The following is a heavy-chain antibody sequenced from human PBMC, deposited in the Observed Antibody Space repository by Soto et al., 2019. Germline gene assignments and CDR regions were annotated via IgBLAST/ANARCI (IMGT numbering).Heavy chain of an antibody. Sequence: QVRLVESGGGVVQPGRSLRLSCAASGFTFSSYAMHWVRQAPGKGLEWVAVISYDGSNKYYADSVKGRFTISRDNSKNTLYLQMNSLRAEDTAVYYCARGSTPYYYYGMDVWGQGTTVTVSS. V-gene: IGHV3-30-3*01. CDR1: GFTFSSYA. J-gene: IGHJ6*02. CDR3: ARGSTPYYYYGMDV. CDR2: ISYDGSNK. D-gene: IGHD2-2*01.